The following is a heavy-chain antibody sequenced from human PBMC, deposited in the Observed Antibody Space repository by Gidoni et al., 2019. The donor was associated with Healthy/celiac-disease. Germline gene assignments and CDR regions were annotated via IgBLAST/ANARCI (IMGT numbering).Heavy chain of an antibody. CDR3: EREVAVASNWYFDL. CDR1: GGSISSYY. Sequence: QVLPQESGPGLVKPSETLSLTCTVPGGSISSYYWRWIRQPPGKGLEWIGYIYYSGSTNYNPSLKSRVTISVDTSKNQFSLKLSSVTAADTAVYYCEREVAVASNWYFDLWGRGTLVTVSS. D-gene: IGHD6-19*01. CDR2: IYYSGST. J-gene: IGHJ2*01. V-gene: IGHV4-59*01.